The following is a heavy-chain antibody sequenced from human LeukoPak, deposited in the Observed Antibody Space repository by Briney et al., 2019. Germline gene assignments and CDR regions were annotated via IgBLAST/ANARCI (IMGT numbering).Heavy chain of an antibody. CDR3: ARAGRGWGYFDY. V-gene: IGHV3-13*01. J-gene: IGHJ4*02. CDR2: VGTAGDT. CDR1: GFTFSSYD. Sequence: PGGSLRLSCAASGFTFSSYDMHWVRQATGKGLEWVSAVGTAGDTYYPGSVKGRFTISRENAKNSLYLQMNSLRAGDTAVYYCARAGRGWGYFDYWGQGTLVTVSS. D-gene: IGHD3-16*01.